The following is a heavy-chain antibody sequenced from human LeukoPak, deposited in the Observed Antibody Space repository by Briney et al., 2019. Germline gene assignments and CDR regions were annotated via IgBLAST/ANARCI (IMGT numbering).Heavy chain of an antibody. Sequence: GRSLRLSCAASGFTFSSYAMHWVRQAPGKGLEWVAVISYDGSNKNYADSVKGRFTISRDNSKDTLYLQMNSLRAEDTAVYYCARDGGPSGYDLDYWGQGTLVTVSS. CDR1: GFTFSSYA. J-gene: IGHJ4*02. CDR3: ARDGGPSGYDLDY. D-gene: IGHD5-12*01. V-gene: IGHV3-30-3*01. CDR2: ISYDGSNK.